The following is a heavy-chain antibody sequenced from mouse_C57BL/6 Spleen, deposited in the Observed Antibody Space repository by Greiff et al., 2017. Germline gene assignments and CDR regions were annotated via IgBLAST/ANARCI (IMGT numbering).Heavy chain of an antibody. D-gene: IGHD2-12*01. Sequence: EVKLEESGAELVRPGASVKLSCTASGFNIKDDYMHWVKQRPEQGLEWLGWIDPENGDTEYASKFQGKATITADTSSNTAYLQLSSLTSEDTAVYYCTTAPYDPWFAYWGQGTLVTVSA. V-gene: IGHV14-4*01. CDR3: TTAPYDPWFAY. J-gene: IGHJ3*01. CDR2: IDPENGDT. CDR1: GFNIKDDY.